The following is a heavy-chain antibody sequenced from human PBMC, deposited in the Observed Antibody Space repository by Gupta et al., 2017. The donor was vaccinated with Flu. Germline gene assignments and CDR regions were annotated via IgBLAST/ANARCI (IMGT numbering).Heavy chain of an antibody. D-gene: IGHD4-17*01. V-gene: IGHV3-7*04. Sequence: EVQLVESGGGLVQPGGSLRLSCAASGFTFSSYWMSWVRQAPGKGLEWVANIKQDGSEKYYVDSVKGRFTISRDNAKNSLYLQMNSLRAEDTAVYYCARDRTTVIPDAFDIWGQGTMVTVSS. CDR1: GFTFSSYW. CDR3: ARDRTTVIPDAFDI. CDR2: IKQDGSEK. J-gene: IGHJ3*02.